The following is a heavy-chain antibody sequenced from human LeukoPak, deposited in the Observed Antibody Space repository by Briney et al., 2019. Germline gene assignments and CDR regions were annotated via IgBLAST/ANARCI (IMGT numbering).Heavy chain of an antibody. CDR1: GGSVSDYY. CDR3: ARWATDSSSWYYDAFDI. J-gene: IGHJ3*02. D-gene: IGHD6-13*01. CDR2: IYTSGST. V-gene: IGHV4-4*07. Sequence: PSETLSLTCTVSGGSVSDYYWSWIRQPAGKGLEWIGRIYTSGSTNYNPSLKSRVTMSVDTSKNQFSLKLSSVTAADTAVYYCARWATDSSSWYYDAFDIWGQGTMVTVSS.